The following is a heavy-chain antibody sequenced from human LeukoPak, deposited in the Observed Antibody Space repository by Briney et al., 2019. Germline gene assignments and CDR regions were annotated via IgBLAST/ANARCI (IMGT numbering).Heavy chain of an antibody. V-gene: IGHV6-1*01. CDR1: GDSVSSYSAG. Sequence: SQTLSLTCAISGDSVSSYSAGWNWIRQSPSRGLEWLGRTYYRSKWYNEYALSVRSRVTISPDTSKNQVSLQLNSVTPDDTAFYYCGRDIGAAIGHWGQGTLVTVSS. CDR2: TYYRSKWYN. D-gene: IGHD6-13*01. CDR3: GRDIGAAIGH. J-gene: IGHJ4*02.